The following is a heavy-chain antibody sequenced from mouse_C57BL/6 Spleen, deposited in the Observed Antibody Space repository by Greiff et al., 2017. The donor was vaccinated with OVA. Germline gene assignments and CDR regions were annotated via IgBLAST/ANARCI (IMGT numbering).Heavy chain of an antibody. Sequence: VQLKESGPGLAKPSQTLSLTCSVTGYSITSDYWNWLRKFPGNKLEYMGYISYSGSTYYNPSLKSRISITRDTSKNQYYLQLNSVTTEDTATYYCARSITGTGWYFDVWGTGTTVTVSS. CDR2: ISYSGST. CDR1: GYSITSDY. J-gene: IGHJ1*03. V-gene: IGHV3-8*01. CDR3: ARSITGTGWYFDV. D-gene: IGHD4-1*01.